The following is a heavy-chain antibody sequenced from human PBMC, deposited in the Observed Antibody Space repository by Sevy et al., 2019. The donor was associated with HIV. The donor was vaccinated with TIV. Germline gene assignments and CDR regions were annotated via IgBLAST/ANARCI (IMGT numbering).Heavy chain of an antibody. Sequence: GGSLRLSCAASGFTFSDYYMSWVRQAPGKGLEWVSSISGRSSYIQYADSVRGRFTISRDNAKNSLYLQMNSLRVDDTAVYFCARDVGCSSTSCLLYFDSWGQGTLVTVSS. D-gene: IGHD2-2*01. J-gene: IGHJ4*02. CDR2: ISGRSSYI. CDR3: ARDVGCSSTSCLLYFDS. V-gene: IGHV3-21*01. CDR1: GFTFSDYY.